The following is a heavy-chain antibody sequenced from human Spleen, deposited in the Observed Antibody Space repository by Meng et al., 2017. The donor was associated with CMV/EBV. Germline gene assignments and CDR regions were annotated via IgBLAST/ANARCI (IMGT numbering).Heavy chain of an antibody. CDR2: INAYSGGT. D-gene: IGHD2-21*01. J-gene: IGHJ5*02. Sequence: FNGYYMQRVGTGPGEGLEWMGGINAYSGGTNYAQKFQGRVNMTRDTSTSTGYMELTSLKSDDTAVYYCASSTSGVAIGILRKYNWFDPWGQGTLVTVSS. CDR1: FNGYY. V-gene: IGHV1-2*02. CDR3: ASSTSGVAIGILRKYNWFDP.